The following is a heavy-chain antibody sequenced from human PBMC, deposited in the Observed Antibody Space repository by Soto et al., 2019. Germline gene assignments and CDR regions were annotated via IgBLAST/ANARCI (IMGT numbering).Heavy chain of an antibody. V-gene: IGHV4-4*02. CDR3: ARDGQQAGFHYYYGMDV. CDR1: GGSISSSNW. J-gene: IGHJ6*02. CDR2: IYHSGST. D-gene: IGHD6-13*01. Sequence: QVQLQESGPGLVKPSRTLSLTCAVSGGSISSSNWWSWVRQPPGKGLEWIGEIYHSGSTNYNPSLKSRVTISVDKSKNQFSLKLSSVTAADTAVYYCARDGQQAGFHYYYGMDVWGQGTTVTVSS.